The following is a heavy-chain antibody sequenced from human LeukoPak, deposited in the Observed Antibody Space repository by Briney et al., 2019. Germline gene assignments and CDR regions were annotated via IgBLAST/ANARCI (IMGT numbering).Heavy chain of an antibody. CDR1: GYTFTSYD. CDR3: ARTDQDYYDSAGFDY. V-gene: IGHV1-8*03. CDR2: MNPNSGNT. Sequence: ASVKVSCKASGYTFTSYDINWVRQATGQGLEWMGWMNPNSGNTGYAQKFQGRVTITRNISISTAYMELSSLRSEDTAVYYCARTDQDYYDSAGFDYWGQGTLVTVSS. D-gene: IGHD3-22*01. J-gene: IGHJ4*02.